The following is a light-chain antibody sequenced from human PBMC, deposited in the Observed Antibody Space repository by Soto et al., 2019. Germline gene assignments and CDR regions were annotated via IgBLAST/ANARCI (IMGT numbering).Light chain of an antibody. CDR2: GAS. CDR3: QQYGSSPWT. J-gene: IGKJ1*01. Sequence: ESVLRQSPGTLSLSPGQRATLSCRASQSVRSEYLAWYQQKPGQAHRLLIYGASSRATGIPDRFSGSGSGTDFTLTISRLAPEDFAVYHCQQYGSSPWTFGQGTKVEIK. V-gene: IGKV3-20*01. CDR1: QSVRSEY.